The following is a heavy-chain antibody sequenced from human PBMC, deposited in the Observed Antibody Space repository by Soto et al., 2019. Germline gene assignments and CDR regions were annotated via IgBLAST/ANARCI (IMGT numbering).Heavy chain of an antibody. D-gene: IGHD3-10*01. Sequence: ASVKVSCKASGYTFTSYAMHWVRQAPGQRLEWMGWINAGNGNTKYSQKLQGRVTITRDTSASTAYMELSSLRSEDTAVYYCASLAGEFLLWGYNWFDSWGQGTLVTVSS. V-gene: IGHV1-3*01. CDR3: ASLAGEFLLWGYNWFDS. CDR2: INAGNGNT. CDR1: GYTFTSYA. J-gene: IGHJ5*01.